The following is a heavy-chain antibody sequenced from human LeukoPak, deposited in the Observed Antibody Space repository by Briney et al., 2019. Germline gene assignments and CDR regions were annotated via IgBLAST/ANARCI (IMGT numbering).Heavy chain of an antibody. V-gene: IGHV3-7*04. CDR1: GFTFTNDF. Sequence: GGSLRLSCAASGFTFTNDFMTWVRQAPGKGLEWVANMRVDGTDIHYVDTVKGPFTISSDNARNSLYLQMNTLRAEDTAVYYCARGRGWTYDSWGRGTLVTVSS. CDR2: MRVDGTDI. D-gene: IGHD3/OR15-3a*01. J-gene: IGHJ4*02. CDR3: ARGRGWTYDS.